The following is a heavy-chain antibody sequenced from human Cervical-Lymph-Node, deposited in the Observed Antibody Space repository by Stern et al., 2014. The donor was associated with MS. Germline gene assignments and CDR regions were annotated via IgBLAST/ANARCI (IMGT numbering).Heavy chain of an antibody. V-gene: IGHV3-72*01. CDR2: IRTKAQSYST. CDR1: GFTFSDYY. D-gene: IGHD1-26*01. Sequence: EVQLLESGGGLVQPGGSLRLSFAASGFTFSDYYMDWVRQAPGKGLEWGGRIRTKAQSYSTDYAASVKGRFTISRDDSKDSLYLQMNSLKTEDTALYYCARDLSWSYEYWGQGTPVSVSS. CDR3: ARDLSWSYEY. J-gene: IGHJ4*02.